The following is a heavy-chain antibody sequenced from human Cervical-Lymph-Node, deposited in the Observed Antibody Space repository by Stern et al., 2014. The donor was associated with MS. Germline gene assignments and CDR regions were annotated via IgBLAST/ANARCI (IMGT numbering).Heavy chain of an antibody. CDR3: AAVSTTSSASPFDY. V-gene: IGHV1-2*02. Sequence: QVQLVESGAEVKKPGASLKVSCKTSRYTFTAYSFNWVRQAHGQGLQWMGWINPNTGDTTYAKTFRGRVTMTRDSSINTVYMELSRLTSDDTAVYYCAAVSTTSSASPFDYWGQGTLLTVSS. CDR2: INPNTGDT. D-gene: IGHD6-19*01. J-gene: IGHJ4*02. CDR1: RYTFTAYS.